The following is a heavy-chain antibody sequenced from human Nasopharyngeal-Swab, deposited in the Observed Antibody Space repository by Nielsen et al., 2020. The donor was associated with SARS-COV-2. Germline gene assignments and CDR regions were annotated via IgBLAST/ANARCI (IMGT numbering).Heavy chain of an antibody. CDR1: GFTFSSYA. CDR3: ARSKRDSSGYWYFDL. Sequence: GGSLRLSCAASGFTFSSYAMHWVRQAPGKGLAWVAVISYDGSNKYYADSVKGRFTISRDNSKNTLYLQMNSLRAEDTAVYYCARSKRDSSGYWYFDLWGRGTLVTVSS. D-gene: IGHD3-22*01. CDR2: ISYDGSNK. V-gene: IGHV3-30-3*01. J-gene: IGHJ2*01.